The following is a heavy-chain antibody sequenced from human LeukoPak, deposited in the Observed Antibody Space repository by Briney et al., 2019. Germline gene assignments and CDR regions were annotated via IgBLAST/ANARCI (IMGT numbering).Heavy chain of an antibody. CDR1: GFTFSTYA. CDR2: ISSGRGYI. Sequence: GSLRLSCAASGFTFSTYAMSWVRQAPGKGLEWVSYISSGRGYIYYADSVKGRFTISRDNAKNLVYLQMNSLRAEDTAVYYCARDYGYWGQGTLVTVSS. V-gene: IGHV3-21*05. D-gene: IGHD3-16*01. CDR3: ARDYGY. J-gene: IGHJ4*02.